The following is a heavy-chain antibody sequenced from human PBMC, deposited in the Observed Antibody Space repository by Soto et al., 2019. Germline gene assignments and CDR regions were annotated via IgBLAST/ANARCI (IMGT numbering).Heavy chain of an antibody. CDR1: GFTFSNYP. D-gene: IGHD5-18*01. V-gene: IGHV3-30*18. Sequence: VGSLRLSCAAFGFTFSNYPMYWVRQAPGKGLEWVAAISYDGSNKYHADSVKGRFTISRDNSKNTLYLQMNSLRVEDTAVYYCAKDIVRYTYGACDYWGQGALVTVSS. CDR3: AKDIVRYTYGACDY. CDR2: ISYDGSNK. J-gene: IGHJ4*02.